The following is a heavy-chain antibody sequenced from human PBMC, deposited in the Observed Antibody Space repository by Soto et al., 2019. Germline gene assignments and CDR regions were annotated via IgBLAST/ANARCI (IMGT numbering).Heavy chain of an antibody. Sequence: SETLSLTCTVSGGSISSYYWSWIRQPPGKGLERIGYIYYSGSTNYNPSLKSRVTISVDTSKNQFSLKLSSVTAADTAVYYCARDEYGGYDYFDYWGQGTLVTVSS. CDR1: GGSISSYY. J-gene: IGHJ4*02. CDR3: ARDEYGGYDYFDY. D-gene: IGHD5-12*01. CDR2: IYYSGST. V-gene: IGHV4-59*01.